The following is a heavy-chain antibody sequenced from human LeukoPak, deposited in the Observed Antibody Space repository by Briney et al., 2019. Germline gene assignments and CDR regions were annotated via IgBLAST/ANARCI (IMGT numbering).Heavy chain of an antibody. V-gene: IGHV1-8*01. Sequence: ASVKVSCKASGYTFTSYDINWVRRATGQGLEWMGWMNPNSGNTGYAQKFQGRVTMTRNTSISTAYMELSSLRSEDTAVYYCARGTYYYDSSGYYYDPAFDYWGQGTLVTVSS. CDR1: GYTFTSYD. D-gene: IGHD3-22*01. CDR3: ARGTYYYDSSGYYYDPAFDY. J-gene: IGHJ4*02. CDR2: MNPNSGNT.